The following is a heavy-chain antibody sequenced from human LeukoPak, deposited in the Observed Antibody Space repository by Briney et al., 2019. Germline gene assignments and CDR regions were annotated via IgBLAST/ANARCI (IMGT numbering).Heavy chain of an antibody. J-gene: IGHJ4*02. V-gene: IGHV1-2*06. CDR2: INPTGGST. CDR3: ARAARGVGATTVYFDY. CDR1: GYTFTSYY. Sequence: ASVKVSCKASGYTFTSYYMHWVRQAPGQGLEWMGLINPTGGSTGYAQKFQGRVTMTMDTSISTAYMELSRLRSDDTAVYYCARAARGVGATTVYFDYWGQGTLVTVSS. D-gene: IGHD1-26*01.